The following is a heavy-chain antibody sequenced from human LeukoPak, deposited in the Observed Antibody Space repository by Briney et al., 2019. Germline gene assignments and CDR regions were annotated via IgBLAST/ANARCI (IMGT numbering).Heavy chain of an antibody. CDR3: ATDFDPSRVPEWLRAFDI. V-gene: IGHV1-24*01. CDR1: GYTLTELS. D-gene: IGHD3-3*01. Sequence: ASVKVSCKVSGYTLTELSMHWVRQAPGKGLEWMGGFDPEDGETIYAQKFQGRVTMTEDTSTDTAYMELSSLRSEDTAVYYCATDFDPSRVPEWLRAFDIWGQGTMVTVSS. CDR2: FDPEDGET. J-gene: IGHJ3*02.